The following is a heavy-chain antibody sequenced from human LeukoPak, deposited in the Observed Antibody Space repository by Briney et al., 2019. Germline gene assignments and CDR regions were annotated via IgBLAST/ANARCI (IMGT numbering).Heavy chain of an antibody. CDR3: TNGLDF. V-gene: IGHV3-23*01. J-gene: IGHJ4*02. Sequence: GGSLRLSCAASGFIFSADAMSWVRQVPGKGLEWVSGISGSGERTYYGDSVKGRLSISRDNSKNTLFLQMNSLTVEDTALYYCTNGLDFWGQGTLVTVSS. CDR2: ISGSGERT. CDR1: GFIFSADA.